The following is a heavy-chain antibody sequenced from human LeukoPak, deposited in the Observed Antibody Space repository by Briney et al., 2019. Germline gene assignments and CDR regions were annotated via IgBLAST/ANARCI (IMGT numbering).Heavy chain of an antibody. D-gene: IGHD1-1*01. V-gene: IGHV4-34*01. CDR3: ASTTGTIPYWFDP. CDR2: INHSGST. CDR1: GGSFSGYY. J-gene: IGHJ5*02. Sequence: PLETLSLTCAVYGGSFSGYYWSWIRQPPGKGLEWIGEINHSGSTNYNPSLKSRVTISVDTSKNQFSLKLSSVTAADTAVYYCASTTGTIPYWFDPWGQGTLVTVSS.